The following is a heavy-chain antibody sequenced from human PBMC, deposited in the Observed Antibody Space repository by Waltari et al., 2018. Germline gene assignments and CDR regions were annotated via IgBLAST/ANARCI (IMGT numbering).Heavy chain of an antibody. CDR2: INAGNGNT. Sequence: QVQLVQSGAEVKKPGASVKVSCKASGYTFTSYAMHWVRQAPGQRLEWMGWINAGNGNTKYSQKFQGIVTITRDTSASTAYMELSSLRSEDTAVYYCARDPSTVYYYYGMDVWGQGTTVTVSS. J-gene: IGHJ6*02. V-gene: IGHV1-3*01. CDR1: GYTFTSYA. CDR3: ARDPSTVYYYYGMDV. D-gene: IGHD4-17*01.